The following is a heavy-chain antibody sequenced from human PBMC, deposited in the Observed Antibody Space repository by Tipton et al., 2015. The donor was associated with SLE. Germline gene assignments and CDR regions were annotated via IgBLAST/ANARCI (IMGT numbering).Heavy chain of an antibody. V-gene: IGHV4-59*08. CDR3: ARGRLTRRGAIIGVDV. CDR1: GGSISSNY. J-gene: IGHJ6*02. CDR2: ISDGGGT. D-gene: IGHD3-16*01. Sequence: TLSLTCSVSGGSISSNYWIWIRQPPGKGLEWIGYISDGGGTNYNPSLKSRVTISVDTAKNQFSLKLTSVTAADTAVYYCARGRLTRRGAIIGVDVWGQGTSVNVSS.